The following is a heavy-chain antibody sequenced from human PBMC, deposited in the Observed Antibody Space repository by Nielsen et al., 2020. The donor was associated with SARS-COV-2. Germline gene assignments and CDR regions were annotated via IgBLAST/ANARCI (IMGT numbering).Heavy chain of an antibody. CDR2: ISSSSSYI. CDR1: GFTFSSYS. D-gene: IGHD2-2*02. Sequence: GESLKISCEASGFTFSSYSMNWVRQAPGKGLEWVSSISSSSSYIYYADSVKGRFTISRDNAKNSLYLQMNSLRAEDTAVYYCARDEGVVVPAAIRDWGQGTLVTVSS. J-gene: IGHJ4*02. V-gene: IGHV3-21*01. CDR3: ARDEGVVVPAAIRD.